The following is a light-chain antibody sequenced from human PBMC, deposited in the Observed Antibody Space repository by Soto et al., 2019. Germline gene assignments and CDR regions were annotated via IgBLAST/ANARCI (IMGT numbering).Light chain of an antibody. V-gene: IGKV1-39*01. J-gene: IGKJ2*01. CDR2: AAS. Sequence: DIQMTQSPSSLYSSVGDRVTITCRASQSSSSYLNWYQQKPGKAPKLLIYAASSFQSGVPSRFSGSGSGTAFTFTISSLQPEDFATYYCQQSYSTPYTFGQGTKLEIK. CDR1: QSSSSY. CDR3: QQSYSTPYT.